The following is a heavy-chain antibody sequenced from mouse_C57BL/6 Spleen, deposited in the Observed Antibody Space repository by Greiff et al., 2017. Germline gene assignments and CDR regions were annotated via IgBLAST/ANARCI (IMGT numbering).Heavy chain of an antibody. CDR2: IYPRSGNT. CDR1: GYTFTSYG. CDR3: ARVESNYHWDFDV. J-gene: IGHJ1*03. V-gene: IGHV1-81*01. D-gene: IGHD2-5*01. Sequence: VQLQESGAELARPGASVKLSCKASGYTFTSYGISWVKQRTGQGLEWIGGIYPRSGNTYYNEKFKGKATLTADKSSSTAYMELRSLTSEDSAVYCCARVESNYHWDFDVWGTGTTVTVDS.